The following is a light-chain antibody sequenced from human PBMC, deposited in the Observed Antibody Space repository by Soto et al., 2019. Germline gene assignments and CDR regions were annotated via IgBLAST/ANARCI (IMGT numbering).Light chain of an antibody. CDR1: RGIINY. CDR3: QQSYGIPFT. Sequence: DIQMTQSPSSLSASVGDRVSLSCRASRGIINYLNWYQQKPGKAPKLLIYAASSLQSGVPSRFSDSGSGTDFTLIISSLQPEDFATYYCQQSYGIPFTFGPGTKVDIK. J-gene: IGKJ3*01. V-gene: IGKV1-39*01. CDR2: AAS.